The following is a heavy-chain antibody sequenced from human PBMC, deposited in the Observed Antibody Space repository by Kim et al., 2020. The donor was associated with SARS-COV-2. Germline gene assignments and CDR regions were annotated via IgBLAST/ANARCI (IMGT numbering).Heavy chain of an antibody. D-gene: IGHD3-10*01. V-gene: IGHV3-23*01. CDR2: ISGSGGST. Sequence: GGSLRLSCAASGFTFSSYAMSWVRQAPGKGMEWVSAISGSGGSTYYADSVKGRFTISRDNSKNTLYLQMNSLRAEDTAVYYCAKEVGTGGYYYRYYGMDVWGQGTTVTVSS. CDR3: AKEVGTGGYYYRYYGMDV. J-gene: IGHJ6*02. CDR1: GFTFSSYA.